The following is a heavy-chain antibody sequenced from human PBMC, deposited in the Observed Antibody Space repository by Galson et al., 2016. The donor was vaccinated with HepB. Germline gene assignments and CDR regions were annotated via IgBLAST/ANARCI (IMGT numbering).Heavy chain of an antibody. V-gene: IGHV3-69-1*01. CDR1: GFSFSSYN. J-gene: IGHJ4*02. D-gene: IGHD2-21*01. CDR2: ISISSHV. CDR3: VKERVDDGRIGESSF. Sequence: LRLSCAASGFSFSSYNFNWVRQSPAKGLGWLTFISISSHVYYADSIKGRFTIFRDSAKNSLYLQMSSLRADDTAKYFCVKERVDDGRIGESSFWGQGTLVTVSS.